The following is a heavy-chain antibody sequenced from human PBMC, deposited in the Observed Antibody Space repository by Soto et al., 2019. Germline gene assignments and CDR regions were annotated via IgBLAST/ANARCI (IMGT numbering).Heavy chain of an antibody. D-gene: IGHD7-27*01. V-gene: IGHV1-3*01. Sequence: ASVKVSCKASGYTFSSYAMHWVRQAPGQRLEWMGWINAGYGNTKSSQKFQDRVTISRDTSASTAYMELTSLRSEDTAVYYCARDTGDGNFDFWGQGTLVNVSS. J-gene: IGHJ4*02. CDR3: ARDTGDGNFDF. CDR1: GYTFSSYA. CDR2: INAGYGNT.